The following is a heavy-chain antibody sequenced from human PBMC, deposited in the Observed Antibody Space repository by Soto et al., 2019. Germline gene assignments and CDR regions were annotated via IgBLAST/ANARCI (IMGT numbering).Heavy chain of an antibody. CDR2: MHYTGFS. J-gene: IGHJ5*02. CDR1: SDSVTSHY. V-gene: IGHV4-59*02. Sequence: SETLSLTCSFASDSVTSHYLTWIRQSPEKGLEWIAYMHYTGFSHYNPSLKSRVTISVDTSKNQFSLKLSSVTAADTAVYYCAAYYDILTFVGWFDTWGQETLVTVSS. CDR3: AAYYDILTFVGWFDT. D-gene: IGHD3-9*01.